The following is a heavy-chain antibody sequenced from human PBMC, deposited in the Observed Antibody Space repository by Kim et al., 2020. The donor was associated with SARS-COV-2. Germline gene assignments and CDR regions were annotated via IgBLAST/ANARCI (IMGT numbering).Heavy chain of an antibody. CDR1: GGSISSGGYY. Sequence: SETLSLTSTVSGGSISSGGYYWSWIRQHPGKGLEWIGYIYYSGSTYYNPSLKSRVTISVDTSKNQFSLKLSSVTAADTAVYYCASAPRITIFGVVNHFDYWGQGTLVTVSS. CDR2: IYYSGST. V-gene: IGHV4-31*03. D-gene: IGHD3-3*01. J-gene: IGHJ4*02. CDR3: ASAPRITIFGVVNHFDY.